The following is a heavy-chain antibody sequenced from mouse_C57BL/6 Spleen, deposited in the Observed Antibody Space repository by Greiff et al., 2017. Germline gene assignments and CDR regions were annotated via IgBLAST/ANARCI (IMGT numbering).Heavy chain of an antibody. D-gene: IGHD1-1*01. V-gene: IGHV5-16*01. CDR3: ARTYYYGSSYEGYFDV. Sequence: EVHLVESEGGLVQPGSSMKLSCTASGFTFSDYYMAWVRQVPEKGLEWVANINYDGSSTYYLDSLKSRFIISRDNAKNILYLQMSSLKSEDTATYYCARTYYYGSSYEGYFDVWGTGTTVTVSS. J-gene: IGHJ1*03. CDR2: INYDGSST. CDR1: GFTFSDYY.